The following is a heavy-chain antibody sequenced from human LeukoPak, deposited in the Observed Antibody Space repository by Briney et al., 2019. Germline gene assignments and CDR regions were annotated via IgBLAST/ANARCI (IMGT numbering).Heavy chain of an antibody. CDR2: INSDGSSI. CDR3: ARSSLATSDPFDY. J-gene: IGHJ4*02. CDR1: GLKCRNEW. V-gene: IGHV3-74*01. Sequence: RLSCAASGLKCRNEWMCWGRQAQGKGLVWVSRINSDGSSINYADSVKGRFTISRDNAKNTVYLQMNSLRAEDTAVYYCARSSLATSDPFDYWGQGTLVTVSS.